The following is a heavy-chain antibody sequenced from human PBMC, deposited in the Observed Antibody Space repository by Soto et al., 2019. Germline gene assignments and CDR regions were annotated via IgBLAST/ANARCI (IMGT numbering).Heavy chain of an antibody. CDR1: GFSFSDFP. CDR3: VRDLGFWNTL. J-gene: IGHJ4*02. V-gene: IGHV3-7*01. Sequence: DVQLVESGGGLVQPGGSLRLSCAASGFSFSDFPMSWARQTSGRGLEWVATIDKNGSGKSYVDSVRGRFTISRDNAESSLSLQMTSLTAEDTALHYCVRDLGFWNTLWGQGTLVTVSS. D-gene: IGHD3-3*01. CDR2: IDKNGSGK.